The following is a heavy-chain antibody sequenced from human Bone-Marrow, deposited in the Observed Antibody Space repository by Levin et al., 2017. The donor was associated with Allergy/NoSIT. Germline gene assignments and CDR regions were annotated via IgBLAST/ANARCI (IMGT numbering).Heavy chain of an antibody. CDR2: FRFGTNHI. CDR3: TKEPLPFCGDDCHDPFHL. Sequence: RTGGSLRLSCAASGFTFRSYSVHWVRQAPGKGPEWISSFRFGTNHIRYADSVKGRFTSTRDDAKMSLYLHMNSLRVEDTAVYYCTKEPLPFCGDDCHDPFHLWGQGTMVTVSS. CDR1: GFTFRSYS. V-gene: IGHV3-21*01. D-gene: IGHD2-21*02. J-gene: IGHJ3*01.